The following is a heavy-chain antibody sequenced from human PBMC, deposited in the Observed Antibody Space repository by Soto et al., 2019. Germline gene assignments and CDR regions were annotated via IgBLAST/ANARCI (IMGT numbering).Heavy chain of an antibody. D-gene: IGHD3-22*01. CDR2: IIPIFGTA. J-gene: IGHJ4*02. Sequence: SVKVSCKASGGTFSSYAISWVRQAPGQGLEWMGGIIPIFGTANYAQKFQGRVTITADESTSTAYMELSSLRSEDTAVYYCARDQEGRYYYDSSGYYPPYFFDYCGQGTLVTVSS. CDR1: GGTFSSYA. CDR3: ARDQEGRYYYDSSGYYPPYFFDY. V-gene: IGHV1-69*13.